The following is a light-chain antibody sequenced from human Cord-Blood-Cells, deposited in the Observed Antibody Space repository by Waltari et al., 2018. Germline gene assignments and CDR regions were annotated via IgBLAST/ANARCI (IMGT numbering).Light chain of an antibody. CDR1: ALADKY. V-gene: IGLV3-1*01. Sequence: SYGRTQPTLSSVYPGQTSIIPCFREALADKYACWYQQQPGQSPVLVIYQDSKRPSGIPERFSGSNSGNTATLTISGTQAMDEADYYCQAWDSSTVVFGGGTKLTVL. J-gene: IGLJ2*01. CDR3: QAWDSSTVV. CDR2: QDS.